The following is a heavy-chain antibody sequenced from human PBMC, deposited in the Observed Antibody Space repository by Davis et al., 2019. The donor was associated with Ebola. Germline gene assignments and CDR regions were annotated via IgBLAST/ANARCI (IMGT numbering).Heavy chain of an antibody. J-gene: IGHJ4*02. Sequence: GGSLRLSCADSGVTVSRDHMSWVRQAPGKGLEWVSLTFRGGGTNYADSVKGRFTISRDNLNNVLYLQMNSLTVEDTAVYYCGRGGYDDGFLEHWGQGTLVTVSS. CDR1: GVTVSRDH. CDR3: GRGGYDDGFLEH. D-gene: IGHD5-18*01. CDR2: TFRGGGT. V-gene: IGHV3-53*01.